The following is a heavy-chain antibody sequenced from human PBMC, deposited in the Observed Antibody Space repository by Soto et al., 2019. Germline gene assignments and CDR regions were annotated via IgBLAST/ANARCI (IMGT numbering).Heavy chain of an antibody. CDR1: SCTFSGYS. D-gene: IGHD2-21*01. CDR2: SSGYNGNT. Sequence: ASAKVSCKDSSCTFSGYSTTWVRQSPVQGLEWMGRSSGYNGNTNYALTLRGRLTLTTDTSTSTAYMELRSLTSDDTAVYYCARDVFCGGAPACPDMDVWGQGTTLTAYS. CDR3: ARDVFCGGAPACPDMDV. V-gene: IGHV1-18*04. J-gene: IGHJ6*02.